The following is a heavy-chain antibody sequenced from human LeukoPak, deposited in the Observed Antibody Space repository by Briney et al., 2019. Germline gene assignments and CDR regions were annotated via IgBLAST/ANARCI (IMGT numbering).Heavy chain of an antibody. V-gene: IGHV4-59*01. Sequence: PSETLSLTCTVSGGSISSYYWSWIRQPPGKGLEWIGYIYYSGSTNYNPSLKSRVTISVDTSKNQFSLKLSSVTAADTAVYYCARVIYSSGYLPDYWGQGTLVTVSS. CDR3: ARVIYSSGYLPDY. CDR2: IYYSGST. J-gene: IGHJ4*02. CDR1: GGSISSYY. D-gene: IGHD3-22*01.